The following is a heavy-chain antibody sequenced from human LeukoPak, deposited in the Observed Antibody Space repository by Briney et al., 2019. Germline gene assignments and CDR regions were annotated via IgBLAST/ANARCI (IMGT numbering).Heavy chain of an antibody. J-gene: IGHJ4*02. CDR2: ISSSGSTI. Sequence: PGGSLRLSCAASGFTFSSYEMNWVRQAPGKGLEWVSYISSSGSTIYYADSVKGRFTISRDNAKNSLYLQMNSLRAEDTAVYYCARDADILTGYPSYFDYWGQGILVTVSS. V-gene: IGHV3-48*03. CDR3: ARDADILTGYPSYFDY. D-gene: IGHD3-9*01. CDR1: GFTFSSYE.